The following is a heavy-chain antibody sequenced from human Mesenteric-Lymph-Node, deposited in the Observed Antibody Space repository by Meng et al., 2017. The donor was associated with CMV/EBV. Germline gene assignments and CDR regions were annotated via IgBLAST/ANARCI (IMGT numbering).Heavy chain of an antibody. J-gene: IGHJ4*02. CDR2: IYYSGST. Sequence: SETLSLTCSVSGGSISSYYWSWIRQPPGKGLEWIGHIYYSGSTKYNPSLKSRVTISVDTSNNHFSLKLSSVTAADTAFYYCARSWNSTHLPFFNYWGQGILVTVSS. D-gene: IGHD1/OR15-1a*01. V-gene: IGHV4-59*01. CDR1: GGSISSYY. CDR3: ARSWNSTHLPFFNY.